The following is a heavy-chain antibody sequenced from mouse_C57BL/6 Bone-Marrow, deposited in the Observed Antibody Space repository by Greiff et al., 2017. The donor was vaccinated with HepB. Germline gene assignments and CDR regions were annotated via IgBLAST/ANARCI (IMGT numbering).Heavy chain of an antibody. J-gene: IGHJ2*01. D-gene: IGHD1-1*01. CDR2: ISSGGSYT. V-gene: IGHV5-6*01. Sequence: EVNVVESGGDLVKPGGSLKLSCAASGFTFSSYGMSWVRQTPDKRLEWVATISSGGSYTYYPDSVKGRFTISRDNAKNTLYLQMSSLKSEDTAMYYCAMRLLLYFDYWGQGTTLTVSS. CDR1: GFTFSSYG. CDR3: AMRLLLYFDY.